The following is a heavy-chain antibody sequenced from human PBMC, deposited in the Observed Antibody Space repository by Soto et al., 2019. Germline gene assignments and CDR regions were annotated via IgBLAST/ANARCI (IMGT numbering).Heavy chain of an antibody. D-gene: IGHD2-21*02. Sequence: GGSLRLSCAASGFTFSTYAMNWVRQAPGKGLEWVSAISASGGSTYYADSVKGRFTISRDNSKKMLYLQMNSLRAEDTAVYYCAKEVPLGRIMVVTAIVDYWGQGTQVTVSS. CDR3: AKEVPLGRIMVVTAIVDY. V-gene: IGHV3-23*01. J-gene: IGHJ4*02. CDR1: GFTFSTYA. CDR2: ISASGGST.